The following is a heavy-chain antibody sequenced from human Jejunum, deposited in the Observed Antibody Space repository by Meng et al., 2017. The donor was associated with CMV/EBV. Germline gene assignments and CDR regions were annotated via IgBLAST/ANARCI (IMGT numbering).Heavy chain of an antibody. Sequence: SGGAFSRQSISWVRQGPGQGLEWMGRIIPMVGKPTYAQKCQGRVTITADKSTSTAYMQVSSLTSEDTAIYYCARVSDTITWSGDHWGQGTLVTVSS. CDR2: IIPMVGKP. D-gene: IGHD6-13*01. CDR1: GGAFSRQS. V-gene: IGHV1-69*08. J-gene: IGHJ4*02. CDR3: ARVSDTITWSGDH.